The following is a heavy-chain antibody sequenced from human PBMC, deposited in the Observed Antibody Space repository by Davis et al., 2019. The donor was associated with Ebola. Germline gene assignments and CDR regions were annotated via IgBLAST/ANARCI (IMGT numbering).Heavy chain of an antibody. Sequence: PGGSLRLSCAASGFTFSSYAMHWVRQAPGKGLEWAAVISYDGSNKYYADSVKGRFTISRDNSKNTLYLQMNSLRAEDTAVYYCARGRGEMATISAFDIWGQGTMVTVSS. V-gene: IGHV3-30-3*01. D-gene: IGHD5-24*01. CDR2: ISYDGSNK. J-gene: IGHJ3*02. CDR3: ARGRGEMATISAFDI. CDR1: GFTFSSYA.